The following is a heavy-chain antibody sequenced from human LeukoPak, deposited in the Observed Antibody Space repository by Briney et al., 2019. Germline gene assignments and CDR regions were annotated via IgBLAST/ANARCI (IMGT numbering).Heavy chain of an antibody. J-gene: IGHJ5*02. D-gene: IGHD1-14*01. V-gene: IGHV3-23*01. CDR3: AKDSGNRDNWFDP. Sequence: GGSLRLSCAASGFAFSSYAMTWVRQAPGKGLEWVSDISGSGASTYYADSVEGRFTISRDNSKNTLYLQMNSLRAEDTAVYYCAKDSGNRDNWFDPWGQGTLVTVSS. CDR2: ISGSGAST. CDR1: GFAFSSYA.